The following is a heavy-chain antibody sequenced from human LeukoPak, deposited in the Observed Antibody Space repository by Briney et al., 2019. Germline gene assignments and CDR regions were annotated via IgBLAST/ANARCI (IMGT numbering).Heavy chain of an antibody. CDR3: ARGPYSYDSSGAFDI. CDR2: IYYTGST. V-gene: IGHV4-59*08. CDR1: GDSISSFY. Sequence: SETLSLTCTVSGDSISSFYWSWIRQPPGKGLECIGFIYYTGSTNYNPSLKSRVTISVDTSKNQFSLKLSSVTAADTAVYFCARGPYSYDSSGAFDIWGQGTMVTVSS. J-gene: IGHJ3*02. D-gene: IGHD3-22*01.